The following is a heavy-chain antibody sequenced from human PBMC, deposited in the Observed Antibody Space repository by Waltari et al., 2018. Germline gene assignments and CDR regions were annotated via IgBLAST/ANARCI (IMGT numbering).Heavy chain of an antibody. CDR3: ATYSGYHYLFDY. D-gene: IGHD5-12*01. Sequence: QVQLVESGGGVVQPGGSLRLSCAASGFTFSSYGMPWVSQDTGKGLAWVSFIHYNGNNKDYANSVKGRFTISSDNSKNTLYLQMNSLRGEDTAVYYCATYSGYHYLFDYWGQGTLVTVSS. V-gene: IGHV3-30*02. CDR2: IHYNGNNK. CDR1: GFTFSSYG. J-gene: IGHJ4*02.